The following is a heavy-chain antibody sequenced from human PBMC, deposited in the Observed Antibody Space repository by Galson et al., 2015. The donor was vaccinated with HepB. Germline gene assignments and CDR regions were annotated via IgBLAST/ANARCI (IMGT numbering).Heavy chain of an antibody. CDR3: AREEAGTYCFDN. D-gene: IGHD6-19*01. CDR2: TYYRSMWYT. CDR1: GDSVSNNNAA. Sequence: CAISGDSVSNNNAAWNWIRQSPSRGLEWLGRTYYRSMWYTDYAPSVKSRITVNLYTSTNQFSLEVTSVTPDDTAVYFCAREEAGTYCFDNWGQGTLVTVSS. V-gene: IGHV6-1*01. J-gene: IGHJ4*02.